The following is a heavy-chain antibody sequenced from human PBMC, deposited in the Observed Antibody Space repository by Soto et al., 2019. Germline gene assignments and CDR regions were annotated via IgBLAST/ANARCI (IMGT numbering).Heavy chain of an antibody. CDR2: IYYSGST. CDR1: GGSISSPSYY. D-gene: IGHD1-1*01. V-gene: IGHV4-39*01. J-gene: IGHJ4*02. CDR3: ARLPGFTTSRRDY. Sequence: ETLSLTCSVSGGSISSPSYYWGWIRQPPGKGLEWIGSIYYSGSTYYSPSLKSRVTISVDTTKNQFSLKVSTVTAADTAVYYCARLPGFTTSRRDYWGQGTLVTVS.